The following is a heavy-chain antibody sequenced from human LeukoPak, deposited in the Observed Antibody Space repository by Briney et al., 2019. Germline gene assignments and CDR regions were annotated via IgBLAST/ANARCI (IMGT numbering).Heavy chain of an antibody. V-gene: IGHV3-21*01. CDR2: ISSSSSYI. D-gene: IGHD3-10*01. Sequence: GGSLRLSCAASGFTFSSYSMNWVRRTPGKGLEWVSSISSSSSYICYADSLKGRFTISRDNAKNSLYLQMNSLRAEDTAVHYCARDASVRGASDYWGQGTLVTVSS. CDR1: GFTFSSYS. J-gene: IGHJ4*02. CDR3: ARDASVRGASDY.